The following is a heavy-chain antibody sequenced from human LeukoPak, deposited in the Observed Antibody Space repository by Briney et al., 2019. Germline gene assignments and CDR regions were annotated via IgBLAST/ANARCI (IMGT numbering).Heavy chain of an antibody. CDR2: INHGGST. J-gene: IGHJ4*02. Sequence: PSETLSLTCAVYGGSFSGYYWSWIRQPPGKGLEWIGEINHGGSTNYNPSLKSRVTISVDTSKNQFSLKLSSVTAADTAVYYCASRGIGGNGHEYWGQGTLVTVSS. CDR3: ASRGIGGNGHEY. D-gene: IGHD3-16*01. CDR1: GGSFSGYY. V-gene: IGHV4-34*01.